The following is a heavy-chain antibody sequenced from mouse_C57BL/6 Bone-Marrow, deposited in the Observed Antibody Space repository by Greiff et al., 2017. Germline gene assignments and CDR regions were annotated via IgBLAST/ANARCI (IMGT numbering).Heavy chain of an antibody. CDR1: GFNLKDDY. D-gene: IGHD3-2*02. J-gene: IGHJ1*03. CDR3: TTAGRGYFDV. CDR2: IDPENGDT. V-gene: IGHV14-4*01. Sequence: EVKLVESGAELVRPGASVKLSCTASGFNLKDDYMHWVKQRPEQGLEWIGWIDPENGDTEYASKFQGKATITADTSSNTAYLQLSSLTSEDTAVYYCTTAGRGYFDVWGTGTTVTVSS.